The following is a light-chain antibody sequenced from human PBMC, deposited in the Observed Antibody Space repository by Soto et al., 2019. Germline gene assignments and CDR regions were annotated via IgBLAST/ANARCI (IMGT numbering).Light chain of an antibody. CDR2: GTS. CDR3: QQYGSSLYT. J-gene: IGKJ2*01. CDR1: QSVSSSY. V-gene: IGKV3-20*01. Sequence: EIVLTQSPGTLSLSPGESATLSCRARQSVSSSYLAWYQQKPGQAPRLLIYGTSTRATGIPDMFSGSVSGRVFTLTIIRLEPEKFAVYYCQQYGSSLYTFGQVTNLEIK.